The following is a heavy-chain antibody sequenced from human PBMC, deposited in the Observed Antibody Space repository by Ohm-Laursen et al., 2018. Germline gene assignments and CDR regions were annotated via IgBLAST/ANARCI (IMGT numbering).Heavy chain of an antibody. Sequence: GSLRLSCSASGFSLNTYWMNWVRQAPGKGLEWVANIKQDGTEDYYLDSVKGRFTISRDNAKNSLYLQMNSLRAEDTAVYYCARFDYARVYWYFDLWGRGTLVTVSS. CDR1: GFSLNTYW. V-gene: IGHV3-7*01. CDR3: ARFDYARVYWYFDL. D-gene: IGHD3-16*01. CDR2: IKQDGTED. J-gene: IGHJ2*01.